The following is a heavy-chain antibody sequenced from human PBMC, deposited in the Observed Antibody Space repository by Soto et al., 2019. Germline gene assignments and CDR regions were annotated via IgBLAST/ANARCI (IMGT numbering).Heavy chain of an antibody. D-gene: IGHD3-22*01. Sequence: GSLRLSCAASGFTFSNAWMNWVRQAPGKGLEWVGRIKSKTDGGTTDYAAPVKGRFTISRDDSKNTLYLQMNSLKTEDTAVYYCTTDYYDSSGYYRDYWGQGTLVTVSS. CDR1: GFTFSNAW. CDR3: TTDYYDSSGYYRDY. CDR2: IKSKTDGGTT. V-gene: IGHV3-15*07. J-gene: IGHJ4*02.